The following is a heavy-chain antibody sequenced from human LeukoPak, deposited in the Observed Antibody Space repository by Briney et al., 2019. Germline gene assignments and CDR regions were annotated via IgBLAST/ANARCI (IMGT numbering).Heavy chain of an antibody. Sequence: GGSLRLSCVSSGFTFSTFARNWVRQAPGKGLEWVSTISETGRSTYYADSVKGQFTISRDNSKNTLYLQMNSLRAEDTAVYYCAKDRIAVARRLSDYWGQGTLVTVSS. J-gene: IGHJ4*02. V-gene: IGHV3-23*01. CDR1: GFTFSTFA. CDR2: ISETGRST. CDR3: AKDRIAVARRLSDY. D-gene: IGHD6-19*01.